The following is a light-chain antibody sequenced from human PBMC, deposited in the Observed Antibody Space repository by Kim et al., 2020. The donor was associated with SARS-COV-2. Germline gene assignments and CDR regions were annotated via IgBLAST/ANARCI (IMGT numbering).Light chain of an antibody. CDR2: QDS. CDR3: QAWDSSTDGV. J-gene: IGLJ3*02. V-gene: IGLV3-1*01. CDR1: KLGDKY. Sequence: SYELTQPPSVSVSPGQTASINCSGDKLGDKYACWYQQKPGQSPVLVIYQDSKRPSGIPERFSGSNSGNTATLTISGTQAMDEADYYCQAWDSSTDGVFGGGTQLTVL.